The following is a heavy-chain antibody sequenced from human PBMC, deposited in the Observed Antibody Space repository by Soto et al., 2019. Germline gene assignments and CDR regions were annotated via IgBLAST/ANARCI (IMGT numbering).Heavy chain of an antibody. J-gene: IGHJ4*02. CDR1: GFTFNNYA. V-gene: IGHV3-30*18. D-gene: IGHD2-2*01. CDR3: AKWGGQCDSTSCYLRSNWFVAFAD. Sequence: QVQLVESGGGVVQPGGSLRLSCAASGFTFNNYAMHWVRQAPGKGLEWVALISYDGSNKYYADSVKGLFTISRDNSKNTLYLQMNSLRAEDTAVYYCAKWGGQCDSTSCYLRSNWFVAFADWGQGTLVTVSS. CDR2: ISYDGSNK.